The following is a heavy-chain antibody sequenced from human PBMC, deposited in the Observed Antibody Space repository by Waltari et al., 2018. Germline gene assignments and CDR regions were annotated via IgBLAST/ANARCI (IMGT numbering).Heavy chain of an antibody. V-gene: IGHV5-51*01. CDR1: GYIFTNYW. Sequence: EVQLMQSGADVKKPGESLKISCKGSGYIFTNYWIGWVRQMPGKGLGWMVIIYPDDSSTKYGPSFQGQGTISADKSTSTAFLQWSRLRASDTAMYYCARQLAASWYFDLWGRGTLVTVSS. CDR3: ARQLAASWYFDL. D-gene: IGHD2-15*01. CDR2: IYPDDSST. J-gene: IGHJ2*01.